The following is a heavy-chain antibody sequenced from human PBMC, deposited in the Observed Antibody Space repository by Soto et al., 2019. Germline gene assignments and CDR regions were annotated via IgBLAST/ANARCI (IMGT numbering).Heavy chain of an antibody. CDR3: ARGTGPWYYGMDV. J-gene: IGHJ6*02. CDR1: GFTFSSYG. V-gene: IGHV3-33*01. Sequence: QVQLVESGGGVVQPGRSLRLSCAASGFTFSSYGMHWVRQAPGKGLEWVAVIWYDGSNKYYADSVKGRFTISRDNSKNTLDLQMNSLRAEDTAVYYCARGTGPWYYGMDVWGQGTTVTVSS. CDR2: IWYDGSNK.